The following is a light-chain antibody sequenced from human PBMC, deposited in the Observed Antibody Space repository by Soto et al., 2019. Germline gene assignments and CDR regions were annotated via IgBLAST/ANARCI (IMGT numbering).Light chain of an antibody. CDR2: GVS. CDR3: SSYTGSSTSYV. J-gene: IGLJ1*01. CDR1: SNDIGSYNY. Sequence: QSVLSHPASMCGSPGQSITASCTGTSNDIGSYNYVAWYQPCPGKTPKILIYGVSNRPSGVSSRFSGSKSGNTASLTISGLQAEDEADYYCSSYTGSSTSYVFRSGTKVIV. V-gene: IGLV2-14*01.